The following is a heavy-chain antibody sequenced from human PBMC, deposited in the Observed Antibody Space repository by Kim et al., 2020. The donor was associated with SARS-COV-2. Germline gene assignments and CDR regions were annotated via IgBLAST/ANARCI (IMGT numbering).Heavy chain of an antibody. CDR3: ARGDILTGYYPLFGMDV. Sequence: ASVKVSCKASGYTFTGYYMHWVRQAPGQGLEWMGWINPNSGGTNYAQKFQGRVTMTRDTSISTAYMELSRLRSDDTAVYYCARGDILTGYYPLFGMDVWGQGTTVTVSS. D-gene: IGHD3-9*01. J-gene: IGHJ6*02. CDR2: INPNSGGT. V-gene: IGHV1-2*02. CDR1: GYTFTGYY.